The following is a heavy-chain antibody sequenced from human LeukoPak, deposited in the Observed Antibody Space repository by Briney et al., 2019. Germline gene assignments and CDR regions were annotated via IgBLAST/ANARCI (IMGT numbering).Heavy chain of an antibody. V-gene: IGHV3-30*18. CDR3: AKRSASEYYFDY. CDR1: GFTFSIFV. CDR2: ISSDGNNQ. J-gene: IGHJ4*02. D-gene: IGHD2-21*01. Sequence: PGGSLRLSCAASGFTFSIFVMHWGRQAPGKGLEWVASISSDGNNQYYVDSVKGRFTISRDNSKNTLYLQMSSLRPEDTAIYYCAKRSASEYYFDYWGQGALVTVSS.